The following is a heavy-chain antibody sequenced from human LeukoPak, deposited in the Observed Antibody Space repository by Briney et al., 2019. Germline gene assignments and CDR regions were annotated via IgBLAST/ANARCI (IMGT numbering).Heavy chain of an antibody. D-gene: IGHD1-26*01. J-gene: IGHJ4*02. Sequence: GGSLRLSCAASGFTFDDYAMHWVRQAPGKGLEWVSGISWNSGSIGYADSVKGRFTISRDNAKNSLYLQMNSLRAEDMALYYCAKDRGSGSYFFDYRGQGTLVTLPA. V-gene: IGHV3-9*03. CDR1: GFTFDDYA. CDR3: AKDRGSGSYFFDY. CDR2: ISWNSGSI.